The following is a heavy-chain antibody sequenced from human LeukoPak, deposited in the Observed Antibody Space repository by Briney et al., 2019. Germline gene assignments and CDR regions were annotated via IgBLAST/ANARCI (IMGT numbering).Heavy chain of an antibody. V-gene: IGHV3-30*04. D-gene: IGHD2-2*01. J-gene: IGHJ4*02. CDR2: ISYDGSYK. Sequence: GGSLRLSCAASGFHFSTYTMHWVRQAPGKGLEWVSLISYDGSYKSYADSLKGRFTISRDNSKNTLYLQMNSLRAEDTAVFYCARDSRVASIYWGLGTLVTVSS. CDR3: ARDSRVASIY. CDR1: GFHFSTYT.